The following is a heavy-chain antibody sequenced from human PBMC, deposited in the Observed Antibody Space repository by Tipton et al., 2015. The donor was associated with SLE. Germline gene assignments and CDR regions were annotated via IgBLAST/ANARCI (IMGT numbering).Heavy chain of an antibody. CDR1: GGSINTSDYF. D-gene: IGHD3-22*01. CDR3: ARASNYYDYNYFDP. V-gene: IGHV4-39*07. CDR2: VYYSGIT. J-gene: IGHJ5*02. Sequence: TLSLTCTVSGGSINTSDYFWGWIRQPPGKGLEWIGIVYYSGITYYNPSLQSRISMSVDTSKNQFSLKLSSVTAADTAVYFCARASNYYDYNYFDPWGQGTLVTVSS.